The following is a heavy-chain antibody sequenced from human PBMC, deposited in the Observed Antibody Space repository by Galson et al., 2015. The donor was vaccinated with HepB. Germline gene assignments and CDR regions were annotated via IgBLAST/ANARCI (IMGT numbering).Heavy chain of an antibody. CDR3: ATARDDFWSGYWFDS. CDR1: GFTFSRYA. V-gene: IGHV3-23*01. CDR2: ITGPGGGT. J-gene: IGHJ5*01. Sequence: SLRLSCAASGFTFSRYAMNWVRQAPGRGLEWISSITGPGGGTYSADSVKGRFTISRDHSRNTLFLHIDSLRAEDTAVYYCATARDDFWSGYWFDSWGQGTLVTVSS. D-gene: IGHD3-3*01.